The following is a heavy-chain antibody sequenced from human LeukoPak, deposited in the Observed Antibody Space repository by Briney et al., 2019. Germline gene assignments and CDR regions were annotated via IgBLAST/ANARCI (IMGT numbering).Heavy chain of an antibody. J-gene: IGHJ2*01. CDR3: ATWRVGGYDLGYFDL. D-gene: IGHD5-12*01. CDR2: FDPEHNKI. CDR1: GYKFTDLS. Sequence: GASVKVSCKVSGYKFTDLSIHWVRQAPGKGLEWMGGFDPEHNKIIYAQNFRGRVTMSEDTSTDTAYMKLSSLRSDDTAEYYCATWRVGGYDLGYFDLWGRGTLVTVSS. V-gene: IGHV1-24*01.